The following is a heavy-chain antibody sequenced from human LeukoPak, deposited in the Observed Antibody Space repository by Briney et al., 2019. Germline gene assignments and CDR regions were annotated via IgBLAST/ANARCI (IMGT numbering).Heavy chain of an antibody. D-gene: IGHD5-24*01. V-gene: IGHV4-4*07. J-gene: IGHJ5*02. CDR3: ARESYGYKKANWFDP. CDR2: IYTSGST. CDR1: GGSISSYY. Sequence: PSETLSLTCTVSGGSISSYYWSWIRQPAGKGLEWIGRIYTSGSTNYNPSLKSRVTMSVDTSKNQFSLKLSSVTAADTAVYYCARESYGYKKANWFDPWGQGTLVTVSS.